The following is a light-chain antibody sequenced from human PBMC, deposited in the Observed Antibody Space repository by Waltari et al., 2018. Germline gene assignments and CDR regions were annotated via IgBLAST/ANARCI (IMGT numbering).Light chain of an antibody. CDR1: SLRIYY. CDR3: HSRDISGDVL. CDR2: GKN. Sequence: SSELTQDPAVSVALGTTVRITCQGESLRIYYVSWFLQKPGQAPALVIYGKNSRPSGIPDRFSASSSGSTASLTIIGAQAEDEADYYCHSRDISGDVLIGGGTKLTVV. J-gene: IGLJ2*01. V-gene: IGLV3-19*01.